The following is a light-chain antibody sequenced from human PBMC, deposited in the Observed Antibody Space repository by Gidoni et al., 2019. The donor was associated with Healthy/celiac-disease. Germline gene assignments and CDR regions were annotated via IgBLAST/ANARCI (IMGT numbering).Light chain of an antibody. CDR1: QSLLHSNGYNY. CDR3: MQDRQTL. Sequence: DIVMTQSPLSLPVTPGEPASISCRSSQSLLHSNGYNYLDWYPQKPGQSPQLLIYLGSTRASGVPDRFSGSGAGTDFTLKSSRVEEDDVGVYYCMQDRQTLFGGGTKVEIK. J-gene: IGKJ4*01. V-gene: IGKV2-28*01. CDR2: LGS.